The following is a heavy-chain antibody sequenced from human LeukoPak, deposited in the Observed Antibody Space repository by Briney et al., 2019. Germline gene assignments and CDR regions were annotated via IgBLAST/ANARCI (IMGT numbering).Heavy chain of an antibody. CDR3: TRGGRFHVIGMIVVVTPPFDY. J-gene: IGHJ4*02. CDR2: INHSGST. Sequence: PSETLSLTCAVSGGSFSGYYWSWIRQPPGKGLEWIGEINHSGSTNYNPSLKSRVTISVDTSKNQFSLKLSSVTAADTAVYYCTRGGRFHVIGMIVVVTPPFDYWGQGTLVTVSS. D-gene: IGHD3-22*01. V-gene: IGHV4-34*01. CDR1: GGSFSGYY.